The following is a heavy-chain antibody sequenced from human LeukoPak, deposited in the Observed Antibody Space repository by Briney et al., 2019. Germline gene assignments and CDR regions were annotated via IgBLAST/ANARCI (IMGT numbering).Heavy chain of an antibody. CDR1: GFTFSNAW. CDR3: ATAYNQYYYGMDV. J-gene: IGHJ6*02. D-gene: IGHD1-14*01. Sequence: GGSLRLSCAASGFTFSNAWMNWVRQAPGKGLEWVGRIKSKTDGGTTDYAAPVKGRFTISRGDSKNTLYLQMNSLKTEDTAVYYCATAYNQYYYGMDVWGQGTTVTVS. CDR2: IKSKTDGGTT. V-gene: IGHV3-15*07.